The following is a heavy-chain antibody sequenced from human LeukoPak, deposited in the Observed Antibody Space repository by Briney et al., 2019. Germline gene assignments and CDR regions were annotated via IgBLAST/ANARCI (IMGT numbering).Heavy chain of an antibody. CDR3: ARKAMAPYNWFDP. CDR2: MNPNSGNT. CDR1: GYTFTSYG. D-gene: IGHD5-18*01. V-gene: IGHV1-8*03. Sequence: ASVKVSCKASGYTFTSYGINWVRQATGQGLEWMGWMNPNSGNTGYAQKFQGRVTITRNTSISTAYMELSSLRSEDTAVYYCARKAMAPYNWFDPWGQGTLVTVSS. J-gene: IGHJ5*02.